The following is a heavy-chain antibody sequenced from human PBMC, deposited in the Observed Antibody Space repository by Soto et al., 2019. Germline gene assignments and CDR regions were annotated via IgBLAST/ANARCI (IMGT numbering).Heavy chain of an antibody. CDR3: GXLXXXXXXXXS. CDR2: IYYTRTT. CDR1: NSPISDFY. V-gene: IGHV4-59*08. Sequence: PSETLSLTCNVSNSPISDFYWSWFRQPPGQGLEWVGYIYYTRTTTYNPSLRSRVDNSIDASKSQISLELRSVTAADTAVNYCGXLXXXXXXXXSXGHGXXVTXXS. J-gene: IGHJ5*01.